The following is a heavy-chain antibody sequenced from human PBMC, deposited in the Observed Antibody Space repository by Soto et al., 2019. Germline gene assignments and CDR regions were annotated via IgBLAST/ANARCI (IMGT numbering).Heavy chain of an antibody. CDR3: AKPKLARHXYYGKEV. Sequence: AAVKVSFKASGYTFTSFCMHWVRQAPGQVLEWMGIINPSGTTTDYAQKCQGRVTMTRDTSTSKYYMELSSRTSEDTAVYDCAKPKLARHXYYGKEVWGQGTAVTV. V-gene: IGHV1-46*01. J-gene: IGHJ6*02. CDR2: INPSGTTT. CDR1: GYTFTSFC.